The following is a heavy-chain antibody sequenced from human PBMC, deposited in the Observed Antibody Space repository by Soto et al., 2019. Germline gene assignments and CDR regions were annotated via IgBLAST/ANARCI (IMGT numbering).Heavy chain of an antibody. CDR2: INHSGST. J-gene: IGHJ4*02. Sequence: SETLSLTCAVYGGSFSGYYWSWIRQPPGKGLEWIGEINHSGSTNYNPSLKSRVTISVDTSKNQFSLKLSSVTAADTAVYYCARGGGYSYGYAADYWGQGTLVTVSS. V-gene: IGHV4-34*01. CDR1: GGSFSGYY. CDR3: ARGGGYSYGYAADY. D-gene: IGHD5-18*01.